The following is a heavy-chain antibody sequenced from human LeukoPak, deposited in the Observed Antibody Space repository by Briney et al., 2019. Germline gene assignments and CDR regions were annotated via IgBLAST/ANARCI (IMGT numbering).Heavy chain of an antibody. V-gene: IGHV4-61*02. D-gene: IGHD4-11*01. CDR2: VSASGTT. CDR3: ARLQYFDMDV. Sequence: PSETLSLTHTVSGGSVSSGLHYWTWIRQPAGKGLEWVGRVSASGTTDYNPSLKSRVIISVDTSKNQFSLRLSSVTAADTAVYYCARLQYFDMDVWGKGTTVTVSS. CDR1: GGSVSSGLHY. J-gene: IGHJ6*03.